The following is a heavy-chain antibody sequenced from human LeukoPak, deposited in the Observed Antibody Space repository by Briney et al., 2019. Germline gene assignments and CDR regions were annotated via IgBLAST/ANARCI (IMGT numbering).Heavy chain of an antibody. D-gene: IGHD3-22*01. V-gene: IGHV3-23*01. CDR3: AKVDGSKIVVVIIYAFDI. Sequence: GGSLRLSCAASGFTFSSYSMNWVRQAPGKGLEWVSAISGSGDNTYYADSVKGRFTISRDNSKNTLYMQMNSLRAEDTAVYYCAKVDGSKIVVVIIYAFDIWGQGTMVTVSS. J-gene: IGHJ3*02. CDR2: ISGSGDNT. CDR1: GFTFSSYS.